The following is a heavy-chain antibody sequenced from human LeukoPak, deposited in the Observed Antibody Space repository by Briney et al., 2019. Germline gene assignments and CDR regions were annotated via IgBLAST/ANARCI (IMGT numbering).Heavy chain of an antibody. Sequence: GGSLRLSCAVSGFTFKNYAMAWVRQAPGKGLEWGSAIGGDGASSDYADSVKGRFTISRDNSKNILYLQMKSLRAEDTALYFCSRRMRGTPDFWGQGTLVTVSS. J-gene: IGHJ4*02. D-gene: IGHD1-1*01. CDR1: GFTFKNYA. CDR3: SRRMRGTPDF. CDR2: IGGDGASS. V-gene: IGHV3-23*01.